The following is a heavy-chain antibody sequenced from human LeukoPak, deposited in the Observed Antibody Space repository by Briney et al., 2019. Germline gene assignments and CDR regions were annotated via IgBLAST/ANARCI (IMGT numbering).Heavy chain of an antibody. V-gene: IGHV1-8*01. D-gene: IGHD4-17*01. CDR1: GYTFTSYD. CDR2: MNPNSGNT. CDR3: ARGRDDYCDYTYYYYYMDV. Sequence: ASVKVSCKASGYTFTSYDINWVRQATGQGLEWMGWMNPNSGNTGYAQKFQGRVTMTRNTSISTAYMELSSLRSEDTAVYYCARGRDDYCDYTYYYYYMDVWGKGTTVTISS. J-gene: IGHJ6*03.